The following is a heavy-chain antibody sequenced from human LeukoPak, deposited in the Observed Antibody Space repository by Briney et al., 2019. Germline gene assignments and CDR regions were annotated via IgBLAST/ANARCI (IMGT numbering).Heavy chain of an antibody. CDR2: IYYSGST. D-gene: IGHD3-22*01. CDR1: GGSISSSSYY. Sequence: SETLSLTCTVSGGSISSSSYYWGWIRRPPGKGLEWIGSIYYSGSTYYNPSLKSRVTISVDTSKNQFSLNLSSVTAADTAVYYCARIEIYYYDSSGYYDYWGQGTLVTVSS. CDR3: ARIEIYYYDSSGYYDY. J-gene: IGHJ4*02. V-gene: IGHV4-39*07.